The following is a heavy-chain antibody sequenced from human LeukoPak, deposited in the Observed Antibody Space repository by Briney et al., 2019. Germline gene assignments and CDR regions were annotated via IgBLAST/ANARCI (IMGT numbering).Heavy chain of an antibody. CDR3: ARTATTEDLFYFDY. CDR2: IYYNGDT. Sequence: SETLSLTCTVSGGSISRYYWTWIRQPPGKGLEWLGYIYYNGDTKYNPSLRSRVTLSLDTSKNQFSLRLSSVTAADTAVYYCARTATTEDLFYFDYWGQGTLVTVSS. V-gene: IGHV4-59*08. CDR1: GGSISRYY. J-gene: IGHJ4*02. D-gene: IGHD4-17*01.